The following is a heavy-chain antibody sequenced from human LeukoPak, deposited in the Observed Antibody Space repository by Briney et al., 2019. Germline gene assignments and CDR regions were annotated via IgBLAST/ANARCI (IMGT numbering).Heavy chain of an antibody. CDR1: GFTFIDYD. CDR2: IGIRGDT. V-gene: IGHV3-13*01. J-gene: IGHJ4*02. D-gene: IGHD6-19*01. CDR3: ARGGVQVSGIDEFDY. Sequence: GSLRLSCAASGFTFIDYDMHWVRQVIGKGLEWVSAIGIRGDTHYSGSVKGRFTISRENAESSLYLQMDSLRAEDTAVYYCARGGVQVSGIDEFDYWGQGTLVTVSS.